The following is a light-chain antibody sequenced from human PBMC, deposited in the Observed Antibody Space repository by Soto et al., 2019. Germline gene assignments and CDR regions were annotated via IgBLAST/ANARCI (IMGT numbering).Light chain of an antibody. J-gene: IGLJ1*01. V-gene: IGLV2-14*01. CDR3: KSYTSSSTLYV. CDR2: DVS. CDR1: SSDFGAYNY. Sequence: QSVLTQPASVSGSPGQSVAISCTGTSSDFGAYNYVSWYQQLPGKAPKLLIYDVSHRPSWVSDRFSGSKSGNTASLTISGLQAEDEGDYYCKSYTSSSTLYVFGTGTKITVL.